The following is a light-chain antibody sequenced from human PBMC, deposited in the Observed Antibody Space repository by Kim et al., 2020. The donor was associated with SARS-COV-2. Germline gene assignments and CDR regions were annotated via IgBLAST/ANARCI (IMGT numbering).Light chain of an antibody. J-gene: IGKJ4*01. CDR2: GAS. CDR3: QQYSNWPPLT. V-gene: IGKV3-15*01. Sequence: EMVMTQSPATLSVSPGERATLSCRASQSVGSNLAWYQQKPGQAPRLLFYGASTRATGIPARFSGSGSGTEFTLTISSLQSEDFAVYYCQQYSNWPPLTFGGGTKVDIK. CDR1: QSVGSN.